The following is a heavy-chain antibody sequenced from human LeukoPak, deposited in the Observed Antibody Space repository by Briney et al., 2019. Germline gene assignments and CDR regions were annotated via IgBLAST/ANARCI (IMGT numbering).Heavy chain of an antibody. J-gene: IGHJ3*02. Sequence: GESLNISCKGSGYRFTDYWNGWVRQMPGKGLECMGIIYPDDSDIRYSPSFQGQVTIAADKSVSTAYLQWSRLKASDTAMYYCARHTRGVDRALVQGALDIWGQGTAAPVTS. CDR3: ARHTRGVDRALVQGALDI. D-gene: IGHD5-18*01. V-gene: IGHV5-51*01. CDR2: IYPDDSDI. CDR1: GYRFTDYW.